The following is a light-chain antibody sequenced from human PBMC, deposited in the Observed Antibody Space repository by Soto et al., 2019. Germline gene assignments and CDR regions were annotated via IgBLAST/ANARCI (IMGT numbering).Light chain of an antibody. CDR1: QSVLYSSNNKNY. CDR2: WAS. V-gene: IGKV4-1*01. Sequence: DIVMTQSPDSLAVSLGERATINCKSSQSVLYSSNNKNYLAWYQQKSGQPPKLLIYWASTRESGVPDRFSGSGSGTDFTLTISSLQAEDVAVYYCQQYYSPWTFGQGTEVEIK. CDR3: QQYYSPWT. J-gene: IGKJ1*01.